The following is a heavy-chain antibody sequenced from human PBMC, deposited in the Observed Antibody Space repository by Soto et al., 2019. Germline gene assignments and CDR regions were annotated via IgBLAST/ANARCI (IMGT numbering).Heavy chain of an antibody. J-gene: IGHJ4*02. Sequence: PGGSLRLSCAASGYTFSSYWMHWVRQAPGKGLVWVSRVNGDGSSTSYADPVRGRFTISRDNAKNTVHLQMDSLRAEDTAVYYCARVMANLPWYFDYWGQGTLVPVSS. CDR3: ARVMANLPWYFDY. D-gene: IGHD2-8*01. CDR2: VNGDGSST. V-gene: IGHV3-74*01. CDR1: GYTFSSYW.